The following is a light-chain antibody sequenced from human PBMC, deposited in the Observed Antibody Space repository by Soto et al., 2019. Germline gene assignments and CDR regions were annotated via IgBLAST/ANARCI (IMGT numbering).Light chain of an antibody. CDR3: CSYTSLRTVV. V-gene: IGLV2-14*01. CDR1: SSDVGGYNH. CDR2: AVS. J-gene: IGLJ2*01. Sequence: QSALTQPASVSGSPGQSITISCTGTSSDVGGYNHVSWYQHSPGKAPKLILFAVSDRPSGVSHRFSGSKSGNTASLTISGLHAEDEADYYCCSYTSLRTVVFGGGTKLTVL.